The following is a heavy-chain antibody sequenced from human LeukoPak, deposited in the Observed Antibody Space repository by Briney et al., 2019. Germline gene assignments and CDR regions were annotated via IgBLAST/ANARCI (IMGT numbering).Heavy chain of an antibody. CDR2: INHSGST. CDR1: GGSFRGYY. J-gene: IGHJ4*02. Sequence: SETLSLTCAVYGGSFRGYYWSWIRQPPGKGLEWIGEINHSGSTSYNPSLKSRVTISVDTSKNQFSLKLSSVTAADTAVYYCARGSGRYSSSSVYWGQGTLVTVSS. CDR3: ARGSGRYSSSSVY. D-gene: IGHD6-13*01. V-gene: IGHV4-34*01.